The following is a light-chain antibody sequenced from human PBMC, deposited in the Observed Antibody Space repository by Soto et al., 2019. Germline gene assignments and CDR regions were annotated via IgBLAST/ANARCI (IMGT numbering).Light chain of an antibody. CDR3: QQYNSYSRT. V-gene: IGKV3-20*01. CDR1: QSVSNNY. CDR2: GAS. J-gene: IGKJ1*01. Sequence: EIVLTQSPGTPSLSPGERATLSCRASQSVSNNYLAWYQQKPGQAPRLLIYGASTRATGIPARFSGSGSGTEFTLTISSLQPDDFATYYCQQYNSYSRTFGQGTKVDI.